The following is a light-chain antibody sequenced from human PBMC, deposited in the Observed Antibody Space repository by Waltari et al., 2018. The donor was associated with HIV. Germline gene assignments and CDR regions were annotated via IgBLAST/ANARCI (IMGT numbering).Light chain of an antibody. Sequence: DIQMTQSPSSLSASVGDRVTITCRASQGISNYLAWYQQKPGKAPNLLIYGASTLQSGVPSRFSGRGSGTEFTLTISSLQPEDFATYYCQRYNSAPRTFGQGTKVEVK. J-gene: IGKJ1*01. CDR1: QGISNY. CDR3: QRYNSAPRT. V-gene: IGKV1-27*01. CDR2: GAS.